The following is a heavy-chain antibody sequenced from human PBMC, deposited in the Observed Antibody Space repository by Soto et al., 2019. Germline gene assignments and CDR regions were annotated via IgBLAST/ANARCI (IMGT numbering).Heavy chain of an antibody. CDR1: GFTLSSHW. Sequence: EVQLVESGGDLVQPGGSLRLSCAASGFTLSSHWMHWVRQVPGKGLVWVARVNIDGGTTSYADAVKGRFTISRDNAKNTVFLQMDGLSTEDTSTYYCAREAGYCSRTSCYRGAFDLWGQGTMVTVSP. V-gene: IGHV3-74*01. D-gene: IGHD2-2*01. J-gene: IGHJ3*01. CDR2: VNIDGGTT. CDR3: AREAGYCSRTSCYRGAFDL.